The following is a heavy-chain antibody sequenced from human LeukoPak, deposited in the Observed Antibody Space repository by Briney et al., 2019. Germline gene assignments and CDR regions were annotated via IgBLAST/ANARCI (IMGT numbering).Heavy chain of an antibody. J-gene: IGHJ6*02. Sequence: PSETLSPTCTVSGDSINSYYWSWIRQPAGKGLEWIGSIYTSGRTNYNPSLKSRVTMSVDTPKNQFSLKLSSVTAADTAVYYCARVGIGAAANYGMDVWGQGTTVTVSS. CDR1: GDSINSYY. CDR2: IYTSGRT. CDR3: ARVGIGAAANYGMDV. D-gene: IGHD6-13*01. V-gene: IGHV4-4*07.